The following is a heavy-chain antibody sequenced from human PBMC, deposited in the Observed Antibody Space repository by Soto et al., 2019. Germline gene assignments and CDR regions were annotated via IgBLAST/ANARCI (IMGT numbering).Heavy chain of an antibody. CDR2: INAGNGNT. CDR3: ARDGSPGGFGMDV. J-gene: IGHJ6*02. CDR1: GYTFTSYA. V-gene: IGHV1-3*01. D-gene: IGHD3-16*01. Sequence: ASVKVSCKASGYTFTSYAMHWVRQAPGQRFEWMGWINAGNGNTKYSQKFQGRVTITRDTSASTAYMEMNSLRAEDTAIYYCARDGSPGGFGMDVWGQGTTVTVSS.